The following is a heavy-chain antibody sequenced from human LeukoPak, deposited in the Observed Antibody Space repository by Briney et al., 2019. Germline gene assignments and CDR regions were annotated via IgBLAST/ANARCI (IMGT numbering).Heavy chain of an antibody. D-gene: IGHD3/OR15-3a*01. V-gene: IGHV3-74*01. CDR3: WTGDREAFDI. CDR1: GFTFSRYW. Sequence: GRSLRLSCAASGFTFSRYWMQWDRHLPGGGLEWVSRIKTDGRSTSYADFVKGRFTISRNNANNTLSLQMNSLRAEDTAVYYVWTGDREAFDIWGQGTMVTVSS. J-gene: IGHJ3*02. CDR2: IKTDGRST.